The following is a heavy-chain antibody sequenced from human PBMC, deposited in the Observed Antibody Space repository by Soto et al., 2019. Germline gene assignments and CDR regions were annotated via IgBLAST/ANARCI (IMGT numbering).Heavy chain of an antibody. J-gene: IGHJ4*01. CDR2: INPNSGGT. CDR3: ARWGYCSSTSCYTSEYYFDY. D-gene: IGHD2-2*02. V-gene: IGHV1-2*02. Sequence: ASVKVSCKASGYTFTGYYMHWVRQAPGQGLEWMGWINPNSGGTNYAQKFQGRVNMTRDTSISTAYMELSRLRSDDTAVYYCARWGYCSSTSCYTSEYYFDYWGQ. CDR1: GYTFTGYY.